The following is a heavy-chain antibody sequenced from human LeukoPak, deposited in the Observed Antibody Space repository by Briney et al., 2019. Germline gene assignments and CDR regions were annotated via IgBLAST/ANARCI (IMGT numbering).Heavy chain of an antibody. V-gene: IGHV3-15*01. CDR1: GFTFGNAW. Sequence: PGGSRELSLAASGFTFGNAWMTWAGRPPGKGLDWVGRIKRKTDGGTTDYAAPVKGRFTISRDDSKNTLYLQMNNLQTEDTAVYYCTTRTDSSGILGYWGQGTLVTVSS. CDR2: IKRKTDGGTT. CDR3: TTRTDSSGILGY. J-gene: IGHJ4*02. D-gene: IGHD4-23*01.